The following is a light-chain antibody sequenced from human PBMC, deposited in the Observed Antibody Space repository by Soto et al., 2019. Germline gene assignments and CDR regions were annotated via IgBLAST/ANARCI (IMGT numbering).Light chain of an antibody. CDR1: QSVSRNY. CDR3: QQYGTSPT. CDR2: DAF. J-gene: IGKJ1*01. Sequence: EIVLSQSPGTLSLSPGERATLSCRASQSVSRNYLAWYQQRPGQAPRLLIYDAFNRATGIPARFSGSGSGTDFTLTISRLEPEDFAVYYCQQYGTSPTFGQGTKVDIK. V-gene: IGKV3-20*01.